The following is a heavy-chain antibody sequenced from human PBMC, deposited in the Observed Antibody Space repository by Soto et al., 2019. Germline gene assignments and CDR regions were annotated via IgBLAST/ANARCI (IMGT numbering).Heavy chain of an antibody. D-gene: IGHD4-17*01. Sequence: QLQLQESGSGLVKPSQTLSLTCAVSGGSISSGGYSWSWIRQPPGKGLEWIGYIYHSGSTYYNPSLKSRVTISVDRSKNQFSLKLSSVTAADTAVYYCARGIMTTVTPPYYYYYGMDVWGQGTTVTVSS. V-gene: IGHV4-30-2*01. CDR3: ARGIMTTVTPPYYYYYGMDV. J-gene: IGHJ6*02. CDR1: GGSISSGGYS. CDR2: IYHSGST.